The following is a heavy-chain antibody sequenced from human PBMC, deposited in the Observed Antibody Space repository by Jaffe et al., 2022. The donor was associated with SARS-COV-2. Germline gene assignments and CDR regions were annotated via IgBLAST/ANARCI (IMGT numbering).Heavy chain of an antibody. CDR2: ISGAGGNT. CDR3: AKDRHSGNNNLLFFFGFDI. Sequence: EVQLLESGGGLVQPGGSLRLSCAASEFIFSNYAMSWVRQAPGKGLEWVSLISGAGGNTDYADSVKGRFTISRDNSKNMLFLQMNGLRVDDTAVYYCAKDRHSGNNNLLFFFGFDIWGQGTVVTVSS. CDR1: EFIFSNYA. V-gene: IGHV3-23*01. D-gene: IGHD1-26*01. J-gene: IGHJ3*02.